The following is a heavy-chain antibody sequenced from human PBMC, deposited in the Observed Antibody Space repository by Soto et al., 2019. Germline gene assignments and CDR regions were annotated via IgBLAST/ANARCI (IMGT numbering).Heavy chain of an antibody. Sequence: EVQLVESGGGLVKPGGSLRLSCAASGFTFSSYSMNWVRQAPGKGLEWVSSISSSSSYIYYADSVKGRFTISRDNAXXSXYXXMNSLRAEDTAVYYCARDLNPLTMIVVADKYYFDYWGQGTLVTVSS. J-gene: IGHJ4*02. CDR1: GFTFSSYS. D-gene: IGHD3-22*01. V-gene: IGHV3-21*01. CDR2: ISSSSSYI. CDR3: ARDLNPLTMIVVADKYYFDY.